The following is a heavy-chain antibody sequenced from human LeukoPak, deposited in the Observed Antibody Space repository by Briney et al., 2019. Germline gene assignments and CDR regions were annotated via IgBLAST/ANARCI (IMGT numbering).Heavy chain of an antibody. Sequence: ASVKLSCAASGYSFTTYGISWVRQAPGQGLEWVGWISAYNSNTKYAQTVLGRVTMTTDTSTSTAYMELRSLRSDDTAVYYCARGGLVVVVAATPSTTPGLLHWLDPWGQGTLVSVSS. V-gene: IGHV1-18*01. D-gene: IGHD2-15*01. CDR1: GYSFTTYG. J-gene: IGHJ5*02. CDR3: ARGGLVVVVAATPSTTPGLLHWLDP. CDR2: ISAYNSNT.